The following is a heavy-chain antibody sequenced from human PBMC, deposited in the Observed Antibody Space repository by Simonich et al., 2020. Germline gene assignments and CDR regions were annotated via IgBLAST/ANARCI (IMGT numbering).Heavy chain of an antibody. CDR2: ISGGGGRT. V-gene: IGHV3-23*01. CDR3: ATYYFDY. J-gene: IGHJ4*02. Sequence: EVQLLESGGGLVQPGGSLRLSCAASGFTFNSYAMSWVRQAPGKGREWVSAISGGGGRTYYADSVKGRFTISRDNSKNTLYLQMNSLRAEDTAVYYCATYYFDYWGQGTLVTVSS. CDR1: GFTFNSYA.